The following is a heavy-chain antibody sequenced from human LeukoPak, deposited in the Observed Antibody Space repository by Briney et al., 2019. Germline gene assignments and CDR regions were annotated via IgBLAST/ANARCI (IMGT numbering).Heavy chain of an antibody. V-gene: IGHV1-3*04. Sequence: VASVKVSCKASGYTFTSYAMHWVRQAPGQRLEWMGWIDTGNGNTQYSQNFQGRVTITRDTSASTAYMELSSLRSEDTAVYYCARGVGYNYGLYYYYGMDVWGQGTTVTVSS. D-gene: IGHD5-18*01. CDR2: IDTGNGNT. CDR1: GYTFTSYA. CDR3: ARGVGYNYGLYYYYGMDV. J-gene: IGHJ6*02.